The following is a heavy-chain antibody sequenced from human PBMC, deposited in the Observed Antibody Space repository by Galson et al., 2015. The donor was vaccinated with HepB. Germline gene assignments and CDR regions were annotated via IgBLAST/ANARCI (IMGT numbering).Heavy chain of an antibody. V-gene: IGHV1-18*04. Sequence: SVKVSCKASGYTFSSYGISWVRQAPGQGLEWMGWINGYTGHTNYAQKVQGRVTLTTDTPTSTAYMELRSLRSGDTAVYFCLVTSGNSLSGFWGKRTLDTVSS. CDR3: LVTSGNSLSGF. CDR2: INGYTGHT. CDR1: GYTFSSYG. D-gene: IGHD4-23*01. J-gene: IGHJ4*02.